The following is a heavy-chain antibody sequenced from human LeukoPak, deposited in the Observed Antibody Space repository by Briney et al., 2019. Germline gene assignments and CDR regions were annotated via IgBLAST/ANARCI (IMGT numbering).Heavy chain of an antibody. CDR2: ISSSSTDT. CDR1: GFTFTDYA. J-gene: IGHJ4*02. D-gene: IGHD6-13*01. Sequence: GGSLRLSCATSGFTFTDYAMNWVRQAPGKGLEWVSYISSSSTDTNYADSVKGRFTISRDNAKNSLYLQMNSLRAEDTAVYYCARVSSIAAAGTTDYWAQGTLVTVSS. V-gene: IGHV3-11*06. CDR3: ARVSSIAAAGTTDY.